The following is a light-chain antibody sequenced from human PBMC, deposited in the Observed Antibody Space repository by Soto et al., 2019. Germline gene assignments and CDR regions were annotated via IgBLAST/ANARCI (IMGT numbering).Light chain of an antibody. V-gene: IGLV2-14*01. CDR3: SSYTSSSTLRV. CDR1: SSDVGGYNY. Sequence: QSVLTQPASVSGSPGQSITISCTGTSSDVGGYNYVSWYQQHPGKAPKLMIYDVSNRPSGVSNRFSGSQSGNTASLTISGLQAEDGGDYYRSSYTSSSTLRVFGGGTQLTVL. J-gene: IGLJ2*01. CDR2: DVS.